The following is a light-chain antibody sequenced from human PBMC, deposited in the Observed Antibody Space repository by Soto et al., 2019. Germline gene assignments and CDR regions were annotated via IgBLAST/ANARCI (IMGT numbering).Light chain of an antibody. V-gene: IGKV3-15*01. CDR2: GAS. J-gene: IGKJ2*01. Sequence: EIVMTQSPATLSVSPGERATLSCRASQSVSSNLAWYQQKPGQAPRLLIYGASTRATGIPARFSGSGSGTEFTLTITSLKSEDFAVYLCQQYNNWPPAMYTFGQGTKLEIK. CDR1: QSVSSN. CDR3: QQYNNWPPAMYT.